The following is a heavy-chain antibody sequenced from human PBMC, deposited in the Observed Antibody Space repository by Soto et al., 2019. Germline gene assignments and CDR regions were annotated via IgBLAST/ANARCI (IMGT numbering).Heavy chain of an antibody. CDR2: IYYSGTT. D-gene: IGHD2-2*02. Sequence: QVQLQESGPGLVKPSETLSLTCTVSGGSITTYYWSWIRQSPGKGLEWIAYIYYSGTTNYNPSLRSRVTISVDTSKTQFALKLSSVTAADPAVYYCARLYDYFDYWGQGTLVTVSS. J-gene: IGHJ4*02. CDR3: ARLYDYFDY. V-gene: IGHV4-59*08. CDR1: GGSITTYY.